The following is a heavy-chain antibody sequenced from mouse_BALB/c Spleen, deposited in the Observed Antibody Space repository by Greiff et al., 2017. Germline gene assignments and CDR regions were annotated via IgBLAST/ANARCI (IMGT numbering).Heavy chain of an antibody. CDR2: IYPGDGDT. CDR3: ARGGRYDAMDY. J-gene: IGHJ4*01. CDR1: GYAFSSYW. Sequence: VQLQQSGAELVRPGSSVKISCKASGYAFSSYWMNWVKQRPGQGLEWIGQIYPGDGDTNYNGKFKGKATLTADKSSSTAYMQLSSLTSEDSAVYFCARGGRYDAMDYWGQGTSVTVSA. V-gene: IGHV1-80*01.